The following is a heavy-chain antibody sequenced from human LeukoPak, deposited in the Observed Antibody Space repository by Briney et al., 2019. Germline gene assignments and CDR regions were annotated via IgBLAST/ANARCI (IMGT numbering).Heavy chain of an antibody. D-gene: IGHD6-13*01. CDR1: GGSISSYY. V-gene: IGHV4-59*08. CDR2: IYYSGST. J-gene: IGHJ5*02. CDR3: ARHGPSSWYGWGRGNWFDP. Sequence: SETLSLTCTVSGGSISSYYWSWIRQPPGKGLEWIGYIYYSGSTNYNPSLKSRVAISVDTSKNQFSLKLSSVTAADTAAYYCARHGPSSWYGWGRGNWFDPWGQGTLVTVSS.